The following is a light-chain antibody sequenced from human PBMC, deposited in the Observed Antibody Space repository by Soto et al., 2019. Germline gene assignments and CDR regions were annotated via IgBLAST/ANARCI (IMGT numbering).Light chain of an antibody. CDR2: GAS. V-gene: IGKV3-20*01. Sequence: EIVLTQSPGTLSLSPGERATLSCSSSQSVRSSYLAWYPQKPGQAPRLLIYGASSRATGIPDRFSGSGSGTDFTLTISRLQPEDFAVYYCQKYGSSPPFTVGPGTKVDIK. J-gene: IGKJ3*01. CDR1: QSVRSSY. CDR3: QKYGSSPPFT.